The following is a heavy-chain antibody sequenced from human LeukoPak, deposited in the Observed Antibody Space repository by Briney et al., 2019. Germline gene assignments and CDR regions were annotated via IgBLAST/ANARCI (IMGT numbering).Heavy chain of an antibody. J-gene: IGHJ4*02. CDR3: ATRGYSYGGFDY. CDR2: FDPEDGET. V-gene: IGHV1-24*01. Sequence: AASVKVSCKVSGYTLTELSMHWVRQAPGKGLEWMGGFDPEDGETIYAQKFQGRVTMTEDTSTDTAYMELSSLRSEDTAVYYCATRGYSYGGFDYWGQGTLVTVSS. CDR1: GYTLTELS. D-gene: IGHD5-18*01.